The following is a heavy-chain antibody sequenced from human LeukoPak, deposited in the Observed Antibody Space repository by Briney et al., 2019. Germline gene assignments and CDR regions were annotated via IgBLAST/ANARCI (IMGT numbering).Heavy chain of an antibody. Sequence: TGGSRRFSCASSGFTFSSYEVNGVPRAPGKGLGWVSYISSSGRTIYYADSGQGRFTISRDNAKNSLYLQMNSLRAEDTAVYYCARAYCSGGSCSYVDYWGQGTLVTVSS. J-gene: IGHJ4*02. V-gene: IGHV3-48*03. CDR1: GFTFSSYE. CDR2: ISSSGRTI. D-gene: IGHD2-15*01. CDR3: ARAYCSGGSCSYVDY.